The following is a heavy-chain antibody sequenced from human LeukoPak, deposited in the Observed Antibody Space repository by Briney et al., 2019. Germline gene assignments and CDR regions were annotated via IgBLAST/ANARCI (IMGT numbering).Heavy chain of an antibody. CDR2: ISGGGRDI. CDR1: GFSFSTFA. J-gene: IGHJ4*02. CDR3: AKDLHSSGLPVGY. V-gene: IGHV3-23*01. D-gene: IGHD6-19*01. Sequence: GGSLRLSCAASGFSFSTFAMSWVRQAPGKGLEWVSRISGGGRDIYYADSVKGRFTISRDNSKNTLYLQMNSLRAEDTAVYYCAKDLHSSGLPVGYWGQGTLVTVSS.